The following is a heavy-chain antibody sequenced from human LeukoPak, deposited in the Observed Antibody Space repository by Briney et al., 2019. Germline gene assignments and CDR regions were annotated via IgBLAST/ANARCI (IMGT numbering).Heavy chain of an antibody. D-gene: IGHD1-26*01. CDR1: GFTFSSYA. Sequence: GGSLRLSCAASGFTFSSYAMHWVRQAPGKGLEWVAVISYDGSNKYYADSVKGRFTISRDNSKNTLYLQMNSLRAEDTAVYYCARDLSGSYRGYYFDYWGRGTLVTVSS. J-gene: IGHJ4*02. V-gene: IGHV3-30-3*01. CDR2: ISYDGSNK. CDR3: ARDLSGSYRGYYFDY.